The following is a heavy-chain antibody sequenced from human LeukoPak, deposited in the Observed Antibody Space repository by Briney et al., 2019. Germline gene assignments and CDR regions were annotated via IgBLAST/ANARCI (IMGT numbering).Heavy chain of an antibody. D-gene: IGHD6-13*01. Sequence: PGGSLRLSCAASGFTFSSYWMHWVRQAPGKGLLWVSRINSDGSSTSYADSVKGRFTISRDNAKNTLYLQMNSLRAEDTAVYYCARADSSSWYYFDYWGQGTLVTVSS. V-gene: IGHV3-74*01. J-gene: IGHJ4*02. CDR2: INSDGSST. CDR3: ARADSSSWYYFDY. CDR1: GFTFSSYW.